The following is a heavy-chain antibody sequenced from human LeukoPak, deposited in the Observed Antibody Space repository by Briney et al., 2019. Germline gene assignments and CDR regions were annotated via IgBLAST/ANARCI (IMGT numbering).Heavy chain of an antibody. V-gene: IGHV3-30-3*01. D-gene: IGHD5-12*01. J-gene: IGHJ4*02. CDR3: ARPYGGYVDYYFDY. CDR2: ISYDGSNK. Sequence: GGSLRLSCAASGFTFSSYAMDWVRQAPGKGLEWVAVISYDGSNKYYADSVKGRFTISRDNPKNTLYLQMNSLRTEDTAVYYCARPYGGYVDYYFDYWGQGTLVTVSS. CDR1: GFTFSSYA.